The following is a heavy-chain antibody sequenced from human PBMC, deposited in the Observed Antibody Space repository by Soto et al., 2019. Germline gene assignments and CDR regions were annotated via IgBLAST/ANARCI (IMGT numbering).Heavy chain of an antibody. CDR2: IDPSDSYT. D-gene: IGHD5-18*01. V-gene: IGHV5-10-1*01. CDR1: GYSFTSYW. Sequence: PGESLKISCKGSGYSFTSYWISWVRQMPGKGLEWMGRIDPSDSYTNYSPSFQCHVTISADKSISTAYLQWSSLKASDTAIYYCARTYCYGYNDYCGMDVLGQGTTVTVSS. J-gene: IGHJ6*02. CDR3: ARTYCYGYNDYCGMDV.